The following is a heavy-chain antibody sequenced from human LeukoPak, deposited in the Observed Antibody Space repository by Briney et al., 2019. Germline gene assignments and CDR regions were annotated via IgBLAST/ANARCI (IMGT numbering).Heavy chain of an antibody. V-gene: IGHV3-15*01. CDR3: TTDRPCGGSCYSLDY. D-gene: IGHD2-15*01. J-gene: IGHJ4*02. Sequence: KPGGSLRLSCAASGFTFSNAWRSWVRQAPGKGLEWVGRIKSKTDGGTTDYAAPVKGRFTISRDDSKNTLYLQMNSLKTEDTAVYYCTTDRPCGGSCYSLDYWGQGTLVTVSS. CDR1: GFTFSNAW. CDR2: IKSKTDGGTT.